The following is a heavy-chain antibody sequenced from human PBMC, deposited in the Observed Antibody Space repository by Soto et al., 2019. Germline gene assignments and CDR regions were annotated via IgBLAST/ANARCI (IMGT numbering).Heavy chain of an antibody. Sequence: PGGSLRLSCAASGFTFSSYGMHWVRQAPGKGLEWVAVISYDGSNKYYADSVKGRFTISRDNSKNTLYLQMNSLRAEDTAVYYCARGAAVRGVIMGYYYYGMDVWGQGTTVTVSS. D-gene: IGHD3-10*01. CDR2: ISYDGSNK. J-gene: IGHJ6*02. CDR1: GFTFSSYG. CDR3: ARGAAVRGVIMGYYYYGMDV. V-gene: IGHV3-30*03.